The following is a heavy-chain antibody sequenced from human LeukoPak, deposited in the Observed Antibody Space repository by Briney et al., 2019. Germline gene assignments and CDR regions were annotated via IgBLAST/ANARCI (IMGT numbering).Heavy chain of an antibody. D-gene: IGHD2-8*01. J-gene: IGHJ4*02. CDR2: INPNSGGT. V-gene: IGHV1-2*02. Sequence: GASVKVSCKASGYTFTGYYMHWVRQAPGQGLEWMGWINPNSGGTNYAQKFQGRVTMTRDTSISTAYMELSRLRSDDTAVYYCARGYCSHEVCQVFTHWGQGTPVTVSS. CDR3: ARGYCSHEVCQVFTH. CDR1: GYTFTGYY.